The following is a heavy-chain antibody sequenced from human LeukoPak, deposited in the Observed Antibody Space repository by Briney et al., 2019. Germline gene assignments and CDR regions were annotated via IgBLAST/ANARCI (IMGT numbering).Heavy chain of an antibody. J-gene: IGHJ2*01. D-gene: IGHD3-22*01. Sequence: PSETLSLTCTVSGGSISSSSYYWGWIRQPPGKGLGWIGSIYYSGSTYYNPSLKSRVTISVDTSKNQFSLKLSSVTAADTAVYYCARPSYYYDSSGYYSLYWYFDLWGRGTLVTVSS. CDR2: IYYSGST. V-gene: IGHV4-39*01. CDR1: GGSISSSSYY. CDR3: ARPSYYYDSSGYYSLYWYFDL.